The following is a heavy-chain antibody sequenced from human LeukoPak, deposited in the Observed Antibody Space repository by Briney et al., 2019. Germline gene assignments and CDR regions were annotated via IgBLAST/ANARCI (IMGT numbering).Heavy chain of an antibody. V-gene: IGHV3-33*01. CDR1: GFTFSSYG. CDR2: IWYDGSNK. J-gene: IGHJ6*04. CDR3: ARGGASSRAYYYYGMDV. D-gene: IGHD6-13*01. Sequence: GGSLRLSCAAAGFTFSSYGMHWVRQAPGKGLEWVAVIWYDGSNKYYADSVKGRFTISRDNSKNTLYLQMNRLRAEDTAVYYCARGGASSRAYYYYGMDVWGKGNTVTVSS.